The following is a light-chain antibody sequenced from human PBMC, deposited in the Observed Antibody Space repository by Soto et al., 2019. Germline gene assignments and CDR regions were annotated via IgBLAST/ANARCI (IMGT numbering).Light chain of an antibody. J-gene: IGKJ4*01. Sequence: DIQMTQSPSTLSASVGDRVTITCRASQSVSSWLAWYQQKPGKAPKLLIYKASSLESGVPSRFSGSESGTEFTLTISSLQHDDFATYYCQQYSGYSLNFGGGTKVEIK. CDR2: KAS. CDR1: QSVSSW. CDR3: QQYSGYSLN. V-gene: IGKV1-5*03.